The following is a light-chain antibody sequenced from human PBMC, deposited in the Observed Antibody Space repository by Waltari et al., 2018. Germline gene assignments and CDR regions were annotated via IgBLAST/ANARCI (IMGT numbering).Light chain of an antibody. CDR3: QQYYTTPLT. CDR2: WAS. Sequence: VLTQSPGTLSLSPGERATLSCRASQSVFSNYLAWYQQKPGQPPKLLIYWASTRESGVPDRFSGSGSGTDFTLTISSLQAEDVAVYYCQQYYTTPLTFGPGTKVDIK. J-gene: IGKJ3*01. V-gene: IGKV4-1*01. CDR1: QSVFSNY.